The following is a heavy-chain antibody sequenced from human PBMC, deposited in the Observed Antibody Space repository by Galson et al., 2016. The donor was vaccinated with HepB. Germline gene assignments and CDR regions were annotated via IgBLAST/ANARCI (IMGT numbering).Heavy chain of an antibody. J-gene: IGHJ5*02. CDR1: GGTSTTSN. CDR3: ARGTHPYYGSGSYWPIAWFDT. D-gene: IGHD3-10*01. Sequence: SVKVSCKVSGGTSTTSNVNWVRQAPGKGLEWMGGFIPLLGTTKYAEKFQGRLTITADESTGTAVMELRGLNSEDSAMYFCARGTHPYYGSGSYWPIAWFDTWGQGTLVTVS. CDR2: FIPLLGTT. V-gene: IGHV1-69*13.